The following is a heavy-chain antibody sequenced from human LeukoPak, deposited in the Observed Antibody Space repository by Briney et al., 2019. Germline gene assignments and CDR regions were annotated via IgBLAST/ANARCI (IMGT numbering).Heavy chain of an antibody. V-gene: IGHV1-24*01. Sequence: GASVKVSCKVSGYTLTKLSMHWVRQAPGKGLEWMGTFDPEDGETIYAQKFQGRVTMTEDTSTDTAFMELSSLRSEDTAVYYCATSGDGNNWRFDYWGQGTLVTVSS. CDR1: GYTLTKLS. CDR3: ATSGDGNNWRFDY. D-gene: IGHD5-24*01. J-gene: IGHJ4*02. CDR2: FDPEDGET.